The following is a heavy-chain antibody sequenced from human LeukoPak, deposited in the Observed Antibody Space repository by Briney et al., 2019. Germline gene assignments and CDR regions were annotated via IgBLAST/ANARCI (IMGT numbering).Heavy chain of an antibody. CDR1: TGSPSGKY. CDR2: INHSGST. V-gene: IGHV4-34*01. D-gene: IGHD5-12*01. CDR3: AREHVATKSFDD. Sequence: NAPQTLSPTCPVYTGSPSGKYSSWVRQPPGNGREWIGEINHSGSTNYTPSLKSRVTISVDTSKNQCSLKLSSVTAADTAVYYCAREHVATKSFDDWGQGTLVTVSA. J-gene: IGHJ4*02.